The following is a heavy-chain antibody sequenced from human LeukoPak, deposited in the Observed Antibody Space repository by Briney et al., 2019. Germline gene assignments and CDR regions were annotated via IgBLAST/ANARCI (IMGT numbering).Heavy chain of an antibody. V-gene: IGHV4-59*01. D-gene: IGHD1-1*01. CDR1: GGSISSYY. CDR3: AREETGVNDAFDI. J-gene: IGHJ3*02. CDR2: IYYSGST. Sequence: SETLSLTCTVSGGSISSYYWSWIRQPPGKGLEWIGYIYYSGSTNYNPSLKSRVTISVDTSKNQFSLKLSSVTAADTAVYYCAREETGVNDAFDIWGQGTVVTVSS.